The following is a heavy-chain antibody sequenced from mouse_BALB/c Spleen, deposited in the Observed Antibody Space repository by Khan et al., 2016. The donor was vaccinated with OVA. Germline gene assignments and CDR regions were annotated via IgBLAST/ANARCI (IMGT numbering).Heavy chain of an antibody. CDR2: INTETGEP. CDR1: GYTFTDYS. D-gene: IGHD1-1*01. J-gene: IGHJ3*01. CDR3: ARNFLYYYGSSPFAY. V-gene: IGHV9-2-1*01. Sequence: QIQLVQSGPELKKPGETVKISCKASGYTFTDYSMHWVKQAPGKGLKWMGWINTETGEPTYADDFKGRFAFSLETSASTASLQINNLKNEDTATYFCARNFLYYYGSSPFAYWGQGTLVTVSA.